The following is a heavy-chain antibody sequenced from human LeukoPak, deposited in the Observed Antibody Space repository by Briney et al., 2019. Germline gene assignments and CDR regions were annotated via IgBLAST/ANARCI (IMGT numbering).Heavy chain of an antibody. V-gene: IGHV3-53*01. D-gene: IGHD1-1*01. Sequence: GGSLRLSCAASGFTVSSNYMSWVRQAPGKGLEWVSVIYSGGSTYYADSVKGRFTISRDNSKNTLYLQMNSLRAEDTAVYYCARAGKRLAYYYYMDVWGKGTTVTFSS. CDR2: IYSGGST. J-gene: IGHJ6*03. CDR3: ARAGKRLAYYYYMDV. CDR1: GFTVSSNY.